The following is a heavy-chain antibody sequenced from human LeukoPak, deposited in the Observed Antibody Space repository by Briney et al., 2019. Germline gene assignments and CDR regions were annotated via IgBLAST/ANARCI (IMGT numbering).Heavy chain of an antibody. CDR3: ARRAGCYSHPYDY. CDR2: INSDGSST. CDR1: GFTFSSYW. V-gene: IGHV3-74*01. Sequence: RAGGSLRLSCTASGFTFSSYWMHWVRHAPGKGLVWVSRINSDGSSTIYADSVRGRFSISRDNAKNTLYLQMNSLRAEDTAVYYCARRAGCYSHPYDYWGQGILVTVSS. J-gene: IGHJ4*02. D-gene: IGHD3-22*01.